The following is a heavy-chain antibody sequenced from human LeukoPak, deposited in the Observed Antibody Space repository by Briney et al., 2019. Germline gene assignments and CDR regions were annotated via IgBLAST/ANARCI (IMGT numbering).Heavy chain of an antibody. Sequence: GGSLRLSCAASGFTFSSYYMSWVRQAPGEGLEWVANIKPDGSETYYADSVKGRFTISRDNGKNSLHLQINSLRADDTAVYYCACSRLTFSSSWLWWDQGALVTVSS. V-gene: IGHV3-7*01. D-gene: IGHD6-13*01. CDR1: GFTFSSYY. CDR3: ACSRLTFSSSWLW. CDR2: IKPDGSET. J-gene: IGHJ4*02.